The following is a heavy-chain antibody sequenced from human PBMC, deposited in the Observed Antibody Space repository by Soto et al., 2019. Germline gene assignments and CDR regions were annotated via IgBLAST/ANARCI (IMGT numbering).Heavy chain of an antibody. CDR2: ISGSGGST. V-gene: IGHV3-23*01. J-gene: IGHJ5*02. CDR3: AGHLVTYSNWGWFDP. CDR1: GFTFSSYA. Sequence: GGSLRLSCAASGFTFSSYAMSWVRQAPGKGLEWVSAISGSGGSTYYADSVKGRFTISRDNSKNTLYLQMNSLRAEDTAVYYCAGHLVTYSNWGWFDPWGQGTLVTVSS. D-gene: IGHD4-4*01.